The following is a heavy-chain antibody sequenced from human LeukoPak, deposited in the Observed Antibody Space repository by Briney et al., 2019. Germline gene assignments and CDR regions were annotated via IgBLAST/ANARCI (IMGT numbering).Heavy chain of an antibody. CDR1: GYTFTSYG. J-gene: IGHJ4*02. Sequence: GASVKVSCKASGYTFTSYGISWVRQAPGQGLEWMGWISAYNGNTNYAQKLQGRVTMTTDTSTSTAYMELRSLRSDDTAVYYCARSRKYFDNVGVYADYWGQGTLVTVSS. CDR3: ARSRKYFDNVGVYADY. CDR2: ISAYNGNT. V-gene: IGHV1-18*01. D-gene: IGHD3-9*01.